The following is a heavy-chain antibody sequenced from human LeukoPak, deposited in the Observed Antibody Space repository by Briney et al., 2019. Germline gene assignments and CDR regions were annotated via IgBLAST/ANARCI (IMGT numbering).Heavy chain of an antibody. Sequence: SETLSLTCTVSGDSIISTSYFWVWVRQPPGKGLEWIGSIYYRGNTYYNPSLKSRVTISVDRPKNQFSLKLSSVTAADTAVYYCARALGYCSSTSCYYYYYYMDVWGKGTTVTVSS. D-gene: IGHD2-2*01. CDR3: ARALGYCSSTSCYYYYYYMDV. CDR1: GDSIISTSYF. V-gene: IGHV4-39*07. J-gene: IGHJ6*03. CDR2: IYYRGNT.